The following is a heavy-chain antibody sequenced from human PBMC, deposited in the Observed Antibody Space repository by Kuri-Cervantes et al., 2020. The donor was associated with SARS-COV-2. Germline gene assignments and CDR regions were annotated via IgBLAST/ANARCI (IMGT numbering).Heavy chain of an antibody. J-gene: IGHJ6*03. CDR3: ARDFLVVVPAATYYYYYYMDV. D-gene: IGHD2-2*01. Sequence: GGSLRLSCKASGYTFTSYGISWVRQAPGQGLEWMGWISAYNGNTNYAQKLQGRVTMTTDTSTSTAYMELRSLRSDDTAVYYCARDFLVVVPAATYYYYYYMDVWGKGTTVTVSS. V-gene: IGHV1-18*01. CDR1: GYTFTSYG. CDR2: ISAYNGNT.